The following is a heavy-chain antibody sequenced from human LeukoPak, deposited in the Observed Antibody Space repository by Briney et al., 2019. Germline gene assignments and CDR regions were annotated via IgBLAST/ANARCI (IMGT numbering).Heavy chain of an antibody. CDR1: GFTFSSYE. D-gene: IGHD7-27*01. Sequence: PGGSLRLSCAASGFTFSSYEMNWVRQAPGKGLEWVSYISSSGTTKYYADSVKGRFTISRDDAKDSLYLQMNSLKAEDTALYYCARGDSSLGWDWGQGTLVTVSS. CDR3: ARGDSSLGWD. J-gene: IGHJ1*01. CDR2: ISSSGTTK. V-gene: IGHV3-48*03.